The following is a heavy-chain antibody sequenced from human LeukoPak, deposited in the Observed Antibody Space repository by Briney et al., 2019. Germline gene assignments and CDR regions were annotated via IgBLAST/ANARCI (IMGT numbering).Heavy chain of an antibody. D-gene: IGHD3-16*01. CDR3: ARDRNWGRGYFDL. J-gene: IGHJ2*01. Sequence: ASVKVSCKASGYTFASYDINWVRQATGQGLEWMGWMNPNSGNTGYAQKFQGRVTITADKSTSTADMELSSLRSEDRAVYYCARDRNWGRGYFDLWGRGTLVIVSS. CDR1: GYTFASYD. V-gene: IGHV1-8*01. CDR2: MNPNSGNT.